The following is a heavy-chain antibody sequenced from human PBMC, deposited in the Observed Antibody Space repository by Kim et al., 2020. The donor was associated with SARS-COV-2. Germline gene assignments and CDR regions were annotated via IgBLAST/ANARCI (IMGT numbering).Heavy chain of an antibody. CDR2: IGTAGDT. D-gene: IGHD6-19*01. CDR3: SRVSCSSGWSRTYWYFEL. CDR1: GFTLSSYD. J-gene: IGHJ2*01. V-gene: IGHV3-13*01. Sequence: GGSLRLSCAASGFTLSSYDMHWVRQATGKGLEWVSLIGTAGDTYYPGSVKGRFTISRENAKNSLYLQMNSLRAGDTAVYYCSRVSCSSGWSRTYWYFELWGRGTLVTVSS.